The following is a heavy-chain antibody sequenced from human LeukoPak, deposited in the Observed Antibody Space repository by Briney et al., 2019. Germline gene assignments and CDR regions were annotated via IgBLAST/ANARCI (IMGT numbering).Heavy chain of an antibody. D-gene: IGHD6-25*01. V-gene: IGHV5-51*01. CDR3: ARRDSGFEFFDY. CDR1: GYSFTNYW. CDR2: INPGDSDT. Sequence: GECLKISCKGSGYSFTNYWIGWVRRMPGKGLEWMGIINPGDSDTRYSPSFQGQVTISADKSISTAYLQWISLQASDTAIYYCARRDSGFEFFDYWGQGTLVTVSS. J-gene: IGHJ4*02.